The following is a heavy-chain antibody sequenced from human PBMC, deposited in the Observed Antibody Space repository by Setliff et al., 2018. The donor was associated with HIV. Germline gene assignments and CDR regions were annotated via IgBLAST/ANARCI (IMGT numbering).Heavy chain of an antibody. CDR2: IYHIGTT. CDR3: AANEGDRHYYGSGSLRYFQH. Sequence: PSETLSLTCAVSGGSIRSSNWRSWVRQPPGKGLEWIGEIYHIGTTNYNPSLKSRVTISVDKSNNHFSLEMSSVTAADTAVYYCAANEGDRHYYGSGSLRYFQHWGQGTLVTVSS. V-gene: IGHV4-4*02. D-gene: IGHD3-10*01. CDR1: GGSIRSSNW. J-gene: IGHJ1*01.